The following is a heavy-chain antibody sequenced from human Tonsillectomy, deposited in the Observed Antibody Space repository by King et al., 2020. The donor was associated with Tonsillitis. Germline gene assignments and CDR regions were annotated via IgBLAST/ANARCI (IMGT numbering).Heavy chain of an antibody. CDR3: ARAQNEWESYSPYYCGQ. D-gene: IGHD3-16*01. CDR2: INPNSGGT. CDR1: GYTFNDHY. V-gene: IGHV1-2*02. J-gene: IGHJ4*02. Sequence: VQLVESGAEVKKPGASVKVSCKASGYTFNDHYIHWVRQAPGQGLEWLGWINPNSGGTNYAQKFQGRVTMTGDTSIRTAYMEVNRLRSDDTAVYYCARAQNEWESYSPYYCGQWGQGTRVTVSS.